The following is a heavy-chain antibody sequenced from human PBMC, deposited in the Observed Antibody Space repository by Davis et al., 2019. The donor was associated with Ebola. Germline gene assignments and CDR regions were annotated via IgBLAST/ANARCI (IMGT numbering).Heavy chain of an antibody. CDR2: IYPGDSDT. V-gene: IGHV5-51*01. D-gene: IGHD1-26*01. Sequence: GESLKISCKGSGYSFSTNWIGWVRQMPGKGLEWMGIIYPGDSDTRYSPSFQGQVTLSADKSFATAYLQWRSLKASDTAMYYCARQGGGSGRLTSFDYWGRGTLVTVSS. CDR3: ARQGGGSGRLTSFDY. CDR1: GYSFSTNW. J-gene: IGHJ4*02.